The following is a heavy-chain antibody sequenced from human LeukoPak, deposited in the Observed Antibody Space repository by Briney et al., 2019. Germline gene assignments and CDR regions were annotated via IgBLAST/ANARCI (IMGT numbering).Heavy chain of an antibody. CDR3: ATWRGLLIGAFDI. Sequence: ASVKVSCKASGYTFTGYYMHWVRQAPGQGLEWMGWISPNSGGTNYAQKFQGRVTMTRDTSISTAYMELSRLRSDDTAVYYCATWRGLLIGAFDIWGQGTMVTVSS. D-gene: IGHD4-17*01. J-gene: IGHJ3*02. CDR1: GYTFTGYY. V-gene: IGHV1-2*02. CDR2: ISPNSGGT.